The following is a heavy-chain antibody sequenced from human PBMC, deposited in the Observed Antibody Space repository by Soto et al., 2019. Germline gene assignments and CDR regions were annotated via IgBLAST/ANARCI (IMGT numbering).Heavy chain of an antibody. CDR1: EDSSSGVCG. D-gene: IGHD2-15*01. CDR2: IYHSGTT. Sequence: TLVTLSLTWAVSEDSSSGVCGWGWIRQPPGKGLEWIGSIYHSGTTYYNPSFNSRVTISVDTSKNQFSPKLSSVTAADSAVYYCGRRDSVADSPYLGKGSSDPVS. J-gene: IGHJ4*02. V-gene: IGHV4-38-2*01. CDR3: GRRDSVADSPY.